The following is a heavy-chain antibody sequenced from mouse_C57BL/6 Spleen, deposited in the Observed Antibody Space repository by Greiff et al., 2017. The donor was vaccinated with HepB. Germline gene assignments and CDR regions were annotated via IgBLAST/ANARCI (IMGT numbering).Heavy chain of an antibody. J-gene: IGHJ4*01. CDR2: INPYNGGT. D-gene: IGHD3-1*01. Sequence: VQLKESGPVLVKPGASVKMSCKASGYTFTDYYMNWVKQSHGKSLEWIGVINPYNGGTSYNQKFKGKATLTVDKSSSTAYMELNSLTSEDSAVYYCARSGGPGHAMDYWGQGTSVTVSS. CDR3: ARSGGPGHAMDY. CDR1: GYTFTDYY. V-gene: IGHV1-19*01.